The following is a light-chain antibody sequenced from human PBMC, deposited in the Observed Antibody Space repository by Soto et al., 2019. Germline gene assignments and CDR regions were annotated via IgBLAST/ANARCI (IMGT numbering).Light chain of an antibody. Sequence: DIEVTQSPSPLSACVGDGVTIACRASQSITIYLHWYQQKVGRAPTLLIFAACNLQSGVPSRCSGSGGGTHFTLTISGLQPEYFANDYCQQSYNNFPLTFGGGTKVDIK. J-gene: IGKJ4*01. CDR3: QQSYNNFPLT. CDR2: AAC. CDR1: QSITIY. V-gene: IGKV1-39*01.